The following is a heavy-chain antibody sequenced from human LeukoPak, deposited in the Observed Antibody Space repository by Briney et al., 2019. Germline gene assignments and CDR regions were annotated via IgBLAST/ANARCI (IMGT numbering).Heavy chain of an antibody. V-gene: IGHV1-18*01. J-gene: IGHJ2*01. CDR3: ARALYCSSTSCYTVHWYFDL. Sequence: GASVKVSCKASGYTFTSYGISWVRQAPGQGLEWMGWISAYNGNTNYAQKPQGRVTMTTDTSTSTAHMELRSLRSDDTAVYYCARALYCSSTSCYTVHWYFDLWGRGTLVTVSS. D-gene: IGHD2-2*02. CDR1: GYTFTSYG. CDR2: ISAYNGNT.